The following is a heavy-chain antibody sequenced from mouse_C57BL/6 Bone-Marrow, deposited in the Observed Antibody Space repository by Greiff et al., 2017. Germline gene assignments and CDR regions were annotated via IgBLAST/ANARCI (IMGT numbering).Heavy chain of an antibody. CDR2: ISDDGSN. D-gene: IGHD1-1*01. Sequence: VQLKQSGPGLVKPSQSLSLTCSVTGYSITSGYYWNLIRQFPGNKLECMGYISDDGSNNYNPTLKNQISITRDTSKNPFFLQLNSVTTEDTATYYCARGGCSPLAYWGRGNRVTV. V-gene: IGHV3-6*01. J-gene: IGHJ3*01. CDR3: ARGGCSPLAY. CDR1: GYSITSGYY.